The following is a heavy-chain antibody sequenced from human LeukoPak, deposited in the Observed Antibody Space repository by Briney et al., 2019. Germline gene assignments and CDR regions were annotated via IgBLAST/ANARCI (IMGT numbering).Heavy chain of an antibody. CDR2: IYYSGST. CDR3: ARSLRELDWFDP. CDR1: GGSISSYY. Sequence: SETLSLTCTVSGGSISSYYWSWIRQPPGKGLEWIGYIYYSGSTNYNPSLKSRVTISVDTSKNQFSLKLSSVTAADTAVYYCARSLRELDWFDPWGQGTLVTVSS. D-gene: IGHD1-26*01. V-gene: IGHV4-59*12. J-gene: IGHJ5*02.